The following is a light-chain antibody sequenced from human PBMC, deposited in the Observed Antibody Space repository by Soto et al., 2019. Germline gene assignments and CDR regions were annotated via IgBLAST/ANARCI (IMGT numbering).Light chain of an antibody. V-gene: IGKV1-33*01. CDR2: DAS. CDR3: QQYDNRPPS. CDR1: QDISNY. J-gene: IGKJ5*01. Sequence: DIQMPPSPSSLSASVGDRVTITCQASQDISNYLNWYQYKPGKAPKLLINDASNLETGVPSRFTGSGSGTDFTFTISSLQPEDIAAYYCQQYDNRPPSFGQGTRLEIK.